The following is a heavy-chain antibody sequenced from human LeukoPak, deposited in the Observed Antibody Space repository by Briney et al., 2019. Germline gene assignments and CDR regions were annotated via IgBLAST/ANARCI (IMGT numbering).Heavy chain of an antibody. D-gene: IGHD3-9*01. Sequence: ASAKVSCKASGYTFTSYGISWVRQAPGQGLEWMGWISAYNGNTNYAQKFQGRVTMTTDTSTSTAYMELRSLRSDGTAVYYCARRISDILTGYYFDYWGQGTLVTVSS. CDR1: GYTFTSYG. J-gene: IGHJ4*02. CDR2: ISAYNGNT. CDR3: ARRISDILTGYYFDY. V-gene: IGHV1-18*01.